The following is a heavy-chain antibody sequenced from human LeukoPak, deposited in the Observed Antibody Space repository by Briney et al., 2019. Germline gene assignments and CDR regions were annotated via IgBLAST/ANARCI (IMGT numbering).Heavy chain of an antibody. CDR1: GGTFSSYA. J-gene: IGHJ4*02. CDR3: ARKKGSYDFWSGNPYYFDY. D-gene: IGHD3-3*01. Sequence: ASVKVSCKASGGTFSSYAISWVRQAPGQGLEWMGRIIPILGIANYAQKFQGRVTITADKSTSTAYMELSSLRSEDTAVYYCARKKGSYDFWSGNPYYFDYWGQGPLVTVSS. V-gene: IGHV1-69*04. CDR2: IIPILGIA.